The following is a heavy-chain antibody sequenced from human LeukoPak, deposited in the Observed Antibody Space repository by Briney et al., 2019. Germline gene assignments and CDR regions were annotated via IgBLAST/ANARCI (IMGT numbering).Heavy chain of an antibody. CDR2: IWYDGSNK. CDR1: GFTFSSYC. J-gene: IGHJ4*02. D-gene: IGHD6-13*01. V-gene: IGHV3-33*01. CDR3: ARDQRSIAAATKGVYFDY. Sequence: PGRSLRLSCAASGFTFSSYCMHWVRQAPGKGLEWVAVIWYDGSNKYYADSVKGRFTISRDNSKNTLYLQMNSLRAEDTAVYYCARDQRSIAAATKGVYFDYWGQGTLVTVSS.